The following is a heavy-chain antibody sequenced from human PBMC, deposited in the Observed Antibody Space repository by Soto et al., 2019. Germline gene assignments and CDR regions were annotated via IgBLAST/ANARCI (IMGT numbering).Heavy chain of an antibody. CDR2: VSTSNAHT. CDR1: VFTFNHYG. Sequence: SVKVSCEACVFTFNHYGLILLRLAPVHRLEWLGWVSTSNAHTNYPQNRKGRVSMTTDTSMSTAYMELRGLRFDETAVYYCARDIESVTAKHLFYYYALDVWGQGTTVTVSS. D-gene: IGHD3-3*01. V-gene: IGHV1-18*01. CDR3: ARDIESVTAKHLFYYYALDV. J-gene: IGHJ6*02.